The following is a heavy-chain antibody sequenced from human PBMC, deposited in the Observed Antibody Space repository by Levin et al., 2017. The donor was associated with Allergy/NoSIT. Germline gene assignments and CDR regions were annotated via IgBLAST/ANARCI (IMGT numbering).Heavy chain of an antibody. CDR1: GYTLTELS. Sequence: RASVKVSCKVSGYTLTELSMHWVRQAPGKGLEWMGGFDPEDGETIYAQKFQGRVTMTEDTSTDTAYMELSSLRSEDTAVYYCATSGCAGSSCTYPWGQGTLVTVSS. D-gene: IGHD6-13*01. CDR2: FDPEDGET. CDR3: ATSGCAGSSCTYP. J-gene: IGHJ5*02. V-gene: IGHV1-24*01.